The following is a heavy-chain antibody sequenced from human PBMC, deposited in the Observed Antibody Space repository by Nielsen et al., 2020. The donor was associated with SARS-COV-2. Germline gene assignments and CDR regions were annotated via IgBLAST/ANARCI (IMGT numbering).Heavy chain of an antibody. CDR3: ARGQYAIFGVVTNFDY. J-gene: IGHJ4*02. D-gene: IGHD3-3*01. CDR1: GGSFSGYY. V-gene: IGHV4-34*01. CDR2: INHSGST. Sequence: SETLSLTCAVYGGSFSGYYWSWIRQPPGKGLEWIGEINHSGSTNYNPSLKSRVTISVDTSKNQFSLKLSSVTAADTAVYYCARGQYAIFGVVTNFDYWGQGTLVTVSS.